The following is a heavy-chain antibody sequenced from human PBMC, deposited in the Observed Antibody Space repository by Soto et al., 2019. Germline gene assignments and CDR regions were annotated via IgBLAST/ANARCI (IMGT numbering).Heavy chain of an antibody. CDR1: GFTFSSLW. Sequence: GGSLRLSCAASGFTFSSLWMTWVRQAPGKGLEWVANINQDGNQKYYVDSVKGRFTISRDNAQNSLFLQMNSLRVEDTTVYFCARGGHSSSWYWIYWGQGTLVTVSS. J-gene: IGHJ4*02. CDR3: ARGGHSSSWYWIY. V-gene: IGHV3-7*04. CDR2: INQDGNQK. D-gene: IGHD6-13*01.